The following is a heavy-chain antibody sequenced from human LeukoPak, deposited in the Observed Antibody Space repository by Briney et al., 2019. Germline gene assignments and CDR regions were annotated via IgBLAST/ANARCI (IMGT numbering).Heavy chain of an antibody. D-gene: IGHD6-13*01. CDR1: GYTFTGYY. V-gene: IGHV1-2*06. CDR2: INPNSGGT. J-gene: IGHJ6*02. CDR3: ARDGSSSWYGIFPGYYYYGMDV. Sequence: GASVKVSCKASGYTFTGYYMHWVRQAPGQGLEWMGRINPNSGGTNYAQKLQGRVTMTTDTSTSTAYMELRSLRSDDTAVYYCARDGSSSWYGIFPGYYYYGMDVWGQGTTVTVSS.